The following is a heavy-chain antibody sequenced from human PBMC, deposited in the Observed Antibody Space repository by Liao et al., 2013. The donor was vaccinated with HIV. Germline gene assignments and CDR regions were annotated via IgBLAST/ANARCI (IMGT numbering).Heavy chain of an antibody. Sequence: QVQLQESGPGLVKPSETLSLTCTVSGGSLSSTYWSWIRQPPGKGLEWIGHVYYSGGTSYNPSLKSRVTISVDTSKNQFSLRLSSVTAADTAVYYCAKKHDSSSSCFAYWSQGTLVTVSS. CDR1: GGSLSSTY. J-gene: IGHJ4*02. D-gene: IGHD6-6*01. CDR2: VYYSGGT. CDR3: AKKHDSSSSCFAY. V-gene: IGHV4-59*01.